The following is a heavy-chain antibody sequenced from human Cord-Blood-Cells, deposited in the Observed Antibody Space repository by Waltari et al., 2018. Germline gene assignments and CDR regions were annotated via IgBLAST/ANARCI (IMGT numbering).Heavy chain of an antibody. CDR1: GGTFSSYA. J-gene: IGHJ6*03. D-gene: IGHD2-2*01. V-gene: IGHV1-69*01. CDR2: IIPIFGTA. CDR3: ARVGCSSTSCYSAYYYMDV. Sequence: QVQLVQSGAEVKKPGSSVKVSCKASGGTFSSYAISWVRQAPGQGLEWMGGIIPIFGTANYAQKFQGRGTITADESTSTAYMELSSLRSEDTAVYYCARVGCSSTSCYSAYYYMDVWGKGTTVTVSS.